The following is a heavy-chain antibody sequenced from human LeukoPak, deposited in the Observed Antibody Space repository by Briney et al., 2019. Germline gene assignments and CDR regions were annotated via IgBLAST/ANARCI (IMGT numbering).Heavy chain of an antibody. CDR1: GFTFSTYT. V-gene: IGHV3-21*01. CDR3: ANRGYGFDI. CDR2: ISSGSSYK. J-gene: IGHJ3*02. Sequence: GRSLRLSCVATGFTFSTYTVTWISQAPGKGLELVSCISSGSSYKYYTDSVKGRFTISRDNAKKSLYLQMNSLRAEDTAVYYCANRGYGFDIWGQGTMVTVSS.